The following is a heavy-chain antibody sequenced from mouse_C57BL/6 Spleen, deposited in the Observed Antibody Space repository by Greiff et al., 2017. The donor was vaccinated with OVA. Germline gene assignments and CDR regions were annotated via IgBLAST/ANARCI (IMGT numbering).Heavy chain of an antibody. V-gene: IGHV1-74*01. CDR1: GYTFTSYW. Sequence: VQLQQPGAELVKPGASVKVSCKASGYTFTSYWMHWVKQRPGQGLEWIGRIHPSDSDTNYNQKFKGKATLTVDKSSSTAYMQLSSLTSEDSAVYYCAIKPPYYGSSYDWYFDVWGTGTTVTVSS. J-gene: IGHJ1*03. CDR3: AIKPPYYGSSYDWYFDV. D-gene: IGHD1-1*01. CDR2: IHPSDSDT.